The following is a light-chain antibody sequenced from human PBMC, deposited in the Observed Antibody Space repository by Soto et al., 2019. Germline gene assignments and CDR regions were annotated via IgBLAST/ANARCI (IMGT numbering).Light chain of an antibody. CDR2: EGS. CDR1: NSDIGSYNL. V-gene: IGLV2-23*01. J-gene: IGLJ3*02. Sequence: QSVLTQPASVSGSPGQSITISCTGTNSDIGSYNLVSWYQQHPGKAPKLMIYEGSQRPSGVSNRFSGSKSGNTASLTISGLQAEDEADYYCCAYSSSSTLVFGGGTKLTVL. CDR3: CAYSSSSTLV.